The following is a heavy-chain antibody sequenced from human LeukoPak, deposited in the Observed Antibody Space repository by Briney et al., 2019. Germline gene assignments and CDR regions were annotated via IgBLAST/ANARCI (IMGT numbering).Heavy chain of an antibody. Sequence: GGTLRLSCAASGFTFSSYGMSWVRQAPGKGLEWVSAISGSGGSTYYADSVKGRFTISRDNSKNTLYLQMNSLRAEDTAVYYCARDPFRRSSSWYWGEDYYYYMDVWGKGTTVTVSS. CDR1: GFTFSSYG. V-gene: IGHV3-23*01. CDR2: ISGSGGST. D-gene: IGHD6-13*01. CDR3: ARDPFRRSSSWYWGEDYYYYMDV. J-gene: IGHJ6*03.